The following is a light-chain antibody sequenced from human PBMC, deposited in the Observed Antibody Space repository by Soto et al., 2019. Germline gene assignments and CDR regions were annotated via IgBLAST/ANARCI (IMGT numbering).Light chain of an antibody. CDR1: SSDVGGYKY. Sequence: QSALTQPASVSGSPGQSITISCTGTSSDVGGYKYVSWYQQHPDKAPKLIIFEVSNRPSGISSRFSGSKSGNTASLTISGLQDEDEADDYCASYTTSSSSVIFGRGTKLTVL. CDR2: EVS. V-gene: IGLV2-14*01. CDR3: ASYTTSSSSVI. J-gene: IGLJ2*01.